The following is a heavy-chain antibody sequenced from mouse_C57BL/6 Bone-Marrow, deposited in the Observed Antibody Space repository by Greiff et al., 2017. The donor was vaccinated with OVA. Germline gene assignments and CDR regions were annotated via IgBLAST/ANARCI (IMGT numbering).Heavy chain of an antibody. CDR1: GYTFTDYY. CDR2: INPNNGGT. CDR3: ARRERRGYFDV. J-gene: IGHJ1*03. D-gene: IGHD1-2*01. V-gene: IGHV1-26*01. Sequence: VQLQQSGPELVKPGASVKISCKASGYTFTDYYMNWVKQSHGKSLEWIGDINPNNGGTSYNQKFKGKATLTVDKSSSTAYMELRSLTSDDSAVYYCARRERRGYFDVWGTGTTVTVSS.